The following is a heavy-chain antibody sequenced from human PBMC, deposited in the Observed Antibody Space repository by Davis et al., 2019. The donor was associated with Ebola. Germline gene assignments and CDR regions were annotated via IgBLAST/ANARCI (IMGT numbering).Heavy chain of an antibody. D-gene: IGHD5-24*01. CDR2: IWYDGSNK. CDR1: GFTFSSYG. CDR3: ARGRWLQLLNIMNAFDI. J-gene: IGHJ3*02. Sequence: GGSLRLSCAASGFTFSSYGMHWVRQAPGKGLEWVAVIWYDGSNKYYADSVKGRFTISRENSKNTLYLKMNSLRAEDTAVYYCARGRWLQLLNIMNAFDIWGQGTMVTVSS. V-gene: IGHV3-33*01.